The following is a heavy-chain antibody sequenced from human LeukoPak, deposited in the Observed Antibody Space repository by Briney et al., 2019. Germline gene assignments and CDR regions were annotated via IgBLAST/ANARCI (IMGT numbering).Heavy chain of an antibody. CDR2: ISSSSSTI. D-gene: IGHD6-25*01. Sequence: GGSLRLSCAASGFTFSSYSMNWVRQAPGKGLEWVSYISSSSSTIYYADSVKGRFTISRDNAKNSLYLQMNSLRAEDTAVYYCARGLAGSGFDYWGQGTLVTVSS. J-gene: IGHJ4*02. V-gene: IGHV3-48*04. CDR3: ARGLAGSGFDY. CDR1: GFTFSSYS.